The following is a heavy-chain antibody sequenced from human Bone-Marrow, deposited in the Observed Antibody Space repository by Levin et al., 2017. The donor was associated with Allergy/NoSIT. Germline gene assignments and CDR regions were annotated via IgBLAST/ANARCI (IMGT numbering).Heavy chain of an antibody. Sequence: GGSLRLSCAASGFTVSSNYMSWVRQAPGKGPEWVSVIYSGGSTYYADSVKGRFTISRDNSKNTLYLQMNSLRAEDAAVYYCARGWFGELLSHWGQGTLVTVSS. CDR2: IYSGGST. J-gene: IGHJ4*02. V-gene: IGHV3-53*01. D-gene: IGHD3-10*01. CDR1: GFTVSSNY. CDR3: ARGWFGELLSH.